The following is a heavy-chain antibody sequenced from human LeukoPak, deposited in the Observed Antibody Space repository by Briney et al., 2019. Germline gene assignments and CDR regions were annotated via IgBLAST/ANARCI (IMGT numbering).Heavy chain of an antibody. Sequence: SETLSLTCTVSGVSISSYYWSWIRQPPGKGLEWIGYIYYSGSTNYNPSLKSRVTISVDTSKNQFSLKLSSVTAADTAVYYCARGGAGYFDWLLHYYYYYGMDVWGQGTTVTVSS. CDR2: IYYSGST. V-gene: IGHV4-59*01. J-gene: IGHJ6*02. CDR1: GVSISSYY. D-gene: IGHD3-9*01. CDR3: ARGGAGYFDWLLHYYYYYGMDV.